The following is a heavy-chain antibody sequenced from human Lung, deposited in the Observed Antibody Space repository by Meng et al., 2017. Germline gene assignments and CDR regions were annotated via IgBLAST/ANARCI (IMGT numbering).Heavy chain of an antibody. D-gene: IGHD3-10*01. V-gene: IGHV1-18*01. CDR2: LGAHDGDT. CDR3: ARGTPGRSYSDY. Sequence: QVQPVQSGPEVKKPGASGKVSCKASDYTFTGYGVSWVRQAPGQGLEWMAWLGAHDGDTSHAPKFQGRVTVSADRPTATAYTELRSLRSDDTAVYYCARGTPGRSYSDYWGQGTLVTVSS. J-gene: IGHJ4*02. CDR1: DYTFTGYG.